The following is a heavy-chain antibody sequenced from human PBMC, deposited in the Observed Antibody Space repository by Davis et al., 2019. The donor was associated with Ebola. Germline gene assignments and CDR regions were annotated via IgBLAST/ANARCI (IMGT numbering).Heavy chain of an antibody. CDR3: ARVLGLQYLSYYYYYMDV. CDR1: GFTFSSYS. V-gene: IGHV3-48*02. Sequence: PGGSLRLSCAASGFTFSSYSMNWVRQAPGKGLDWVSYFSSSSSTIYYADSVKGRFTISRDNAKNSLYLQMNSLRDEDTAVYYCARVLGLQYLSYYYYYMDVWGKGTTVTVSS. D-gene: IGHD4-11*01. J-gene: IGHJ6*03. CDR2: FSSSSSTI.